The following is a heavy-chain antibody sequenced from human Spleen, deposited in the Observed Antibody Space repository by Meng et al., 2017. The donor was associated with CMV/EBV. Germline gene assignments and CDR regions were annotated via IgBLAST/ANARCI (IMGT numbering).Heavy chain of an antibody. CDR3: ARPLAPNWADLTEHFDS. Sequence: TSTNTCFSVWLRPTPWNGLAWLGRVSYSGPSHYTPSLKGRLTISVDTSTNQFSLTLTSVTAADTALYYCARPLAPNWADLTEHFDSWGQGTLVTVSS. CDR1: TSTNTCF. D-gene: IGHD1-1*01. CDR2: VSYSGPS. J-gene: IGHJ4*02. V-gene: IGHV4-39*01.